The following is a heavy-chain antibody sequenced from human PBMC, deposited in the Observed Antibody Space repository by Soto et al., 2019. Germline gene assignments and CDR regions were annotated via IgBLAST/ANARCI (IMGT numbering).Heavy chain of an antibody. V-gene: IGHV4-59*02. CDR2: LYSSGST. CDR3: ARLYCSNTSCTGFDP. J-gene: IGHJ5*02. D-gene: IGHD2-2*01. Sequence: SETLSLTCSVSGGSVRSNPWTWIRQPPGKGLEWVGFLYSSGSTIYNPSLKSRVTLSLDTSKNQFSLKLSSVTAADTAMYFCARLYCSNTSCTGFDPWGQGTLVTVSS. CDR1: GGSVRSNP.